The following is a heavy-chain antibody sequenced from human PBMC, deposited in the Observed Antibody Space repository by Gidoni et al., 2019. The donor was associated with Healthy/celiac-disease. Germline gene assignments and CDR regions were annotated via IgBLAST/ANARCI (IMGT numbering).Heavy chain of an antibody. D-gene: IGHD1-7*01. CDR2: IIPIFGTA. CDR1: GGKFSSYA. V-gene: IGHV1-69*01. Sequence: QVQLVQSGAEVKKPGSSVKVSCKASGGKFSSYAISWVRQAPGQGLEWMGGIIPIFGTANYAQKFQGRVTITADESTSTAYMELSSLRSEDTAVYYCARALEGNYPYYYGMDVWGQGTTVTVSS. J-gene: IGHJ6*02. CDR3: ARALEGNYPYYYGMDV.